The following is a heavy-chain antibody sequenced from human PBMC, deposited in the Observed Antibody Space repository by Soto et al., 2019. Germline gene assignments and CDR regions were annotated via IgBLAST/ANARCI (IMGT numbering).Heavy chain of an antibody. V-gene: IGHV1-18*01. CDR1: GYTFTSYG. J-gene: IGHJ6*02. D-gene: IGHD2-21*02. CDR2: IRGYNGKT. CDR3: ARAGDVPNKYYVMDV. Sequence: QVQLVQAGGEVKKPGASVKVSCKASGYTFTSYGITRVRQAPGPGLEWMGRIRGYNGKTNYAQKVQDRITMTTDTSTNTVYMELRSLSSDETAVYSVARAGDVPNKYYVMDVWGQGTAVTVSS.